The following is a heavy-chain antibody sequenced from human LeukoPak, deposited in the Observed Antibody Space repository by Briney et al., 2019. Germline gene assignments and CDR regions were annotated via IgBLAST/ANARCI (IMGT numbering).Heavy chain of an antibody. CDR2: ISGSGGST. V-gene: IGHV3-23*01. CDR1: GFTFSSYA. D-gene: IGHD4-17*01. J-gene: IGHJ4*02. CDR3: AKDQNGDYQIALFDY. Sequence: GGSLRLSCAASGFTFSSYAMSWVRQAPGKGLEWVSAISGSGGSTYYADSVKGWFTISRDNSKNTLYLQMNSLRAEDTAVYYCAKDQNGDYQIALFDYWGQGTLVTVSS.